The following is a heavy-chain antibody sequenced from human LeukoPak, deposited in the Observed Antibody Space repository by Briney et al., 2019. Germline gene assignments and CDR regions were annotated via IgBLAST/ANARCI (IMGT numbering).Heavy chain of an antibody. CDR1: GYSISSGYY. J-gene: IGHJ4*02. V-gene: IGHV4-38-2*02. CDR3: ARVSKREEWELLLSDY. Sequence: SETLSLTCTVSGYSISSGYYWGWIRQPPGRGLEWIGSIYHSGSTYYNPSLKSRVTISVDTSKNQFSLKLSSVTAADTAVYYCARVSKREEWELLLSDYWGQGTLVTVSS. CDR2: IYHSGST. D-gene: IGHD1-26*01.